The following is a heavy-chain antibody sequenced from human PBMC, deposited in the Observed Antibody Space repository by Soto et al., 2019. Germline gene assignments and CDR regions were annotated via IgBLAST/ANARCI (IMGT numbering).Heavy chain of an antibody. CDR1: GYTFSNYG. Sequence: ASVKVSCKASGYTFSNYGIHWVRQAPGQRLGWMGWINAGSGNTKYSQKFQGRVTITRDTSASTAYMELSSLRSEDTAVYYCARDHATYYYDSSGYYPTRYFDLWGRGTLVTVSS. CDR3: ARDHATYYYDSSGYYPTRYFDL. CDR2: INAGSGNT. V-gene: IGHV1-3*01. J-gene: IGHJ2*01. D-gene: IGHD3-22*01.